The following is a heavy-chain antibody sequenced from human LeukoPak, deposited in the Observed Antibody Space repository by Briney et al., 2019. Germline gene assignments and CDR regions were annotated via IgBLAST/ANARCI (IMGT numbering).Heavy chain of an antibody. CDR3: AKGLRGSRHFDY. Sequence: GGSLRLSCAASGFTFDDYAMRWVRQAPGKGLEWVSGISWNSGSIGYADSVKGRFTISRDNAKNSLYLQMNSLRAEDTALYYCAKGLRGSRHFDYWGQGTLVTVSS. CDR2: ISWNSGSI. D-gene: IGHD3-16*01. V-gene: IGHV3-9*01. CDR1: GFTFDDYA. J-gene: IGHJ4*02.